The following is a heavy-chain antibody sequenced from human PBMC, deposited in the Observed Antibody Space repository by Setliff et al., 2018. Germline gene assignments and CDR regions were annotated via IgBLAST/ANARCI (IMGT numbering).Heavy chain of an antibody. Sequence: PSETLSLTCAVYGGPFSSYYWSWIRQPPGKGLEWIGEINHSGSTNYNPSLKSRVTISVDTSKNQFSLKLSSVTAADTAVYYCARGLPFLDWFLAYFDYWGQGTLVTVSS. D-gene: IGHD3-3*01. CDR3: ARGLPFLDWFLAYFDY. CDR1: GGPFSSYY. J-gene: IGHJ4*02. V-gene: IGHV4-34*01. CDR2: INHSGST.